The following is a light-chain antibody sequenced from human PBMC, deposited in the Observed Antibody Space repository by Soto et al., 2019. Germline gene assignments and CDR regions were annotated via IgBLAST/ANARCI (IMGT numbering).Light chain of an antibody. CDR3: KQSYSTLWT. CDR2: AAS. Sequence: DIQLTHSPSSLSASVGDGVTITFRASQSISTYLNWFQQKPGKATKLLMYAASSLQSGVKSRFSGSGSGTDFTLTIRSMQPEDLATYYCKQSYSTLWTFGKGNKGDIK. V-gene: IGKV1-39*01. J-gene: IGKJ1*01. CDR1: QSISTY.